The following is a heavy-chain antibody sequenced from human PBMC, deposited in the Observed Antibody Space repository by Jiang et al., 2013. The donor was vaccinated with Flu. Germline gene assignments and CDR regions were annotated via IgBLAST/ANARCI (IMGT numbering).Heavy chain of an antibody. V-gene: IGHV2-70*04. CDR1: GFSLSTSGMR. CDR2: IDWDDDK. Sequence: KPTQTLTLTRTFSGFSLSTSGMRVSWIRQPPGKALEWLARIDWDDDKFYSTSLKTRLTISKDTSKNQVVLTMTNMDPVDTATYYCARARGQSSGEDYWGQGTLVTVSS. D-gene: IGHD3-10*01. J-gene: IGHJ4*02. CDR3: ARARGQSSGEDY.